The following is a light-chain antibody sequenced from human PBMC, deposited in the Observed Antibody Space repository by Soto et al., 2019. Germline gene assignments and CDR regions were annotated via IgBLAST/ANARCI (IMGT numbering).Light chain of an antibody. J-gene: IGLJ3*02. V-gene: IGLV4-60*02. CDR1: SGHSSYI. Sequence: QSVLTQSSSASASLGSSVKLTCTLSSGHSSYIIAWHQQQPGKAPRYLMKMEGSGSYNKGSGVPDRFSGSSSGADRYLTIFNLLCEDEADYCGETWDSNTGRVFGGGTKVTVL. CDR3: ETWDSNTGRV. CDR2: MEGSGSY.